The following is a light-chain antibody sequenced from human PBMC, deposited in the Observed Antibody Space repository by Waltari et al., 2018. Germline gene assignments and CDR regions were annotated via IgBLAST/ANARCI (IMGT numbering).Light chain of an antibody. V-gene: IGKV3D-20*01. CDR2: DAS. CDR3: QQYGSSQST. CDR1: QSVSSSY. J-gene: IGKJ5*01. Sequence: EIVLTQSPATLSLSPGERATLSCRASQSVSSSYLAWYQQKPGLAPRLLIYDASSRATGIPDRFSGSGSGTDFTLTISRLEPEDFAVYYCQQYGSSQSTFGQGTRLEIK.